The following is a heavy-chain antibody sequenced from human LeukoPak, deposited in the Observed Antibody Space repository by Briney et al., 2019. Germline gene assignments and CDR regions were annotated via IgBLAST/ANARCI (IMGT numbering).Heavy chain of an antibody. D-gene: IGHD5-24*01. Sequence: GGSLRLSCAASGFTFSDYYMSWIRQAPGKGLEWVSYISSSSSYTNYADSVKGRFTISRDNAKNSLYLQMNSLRAEDTAVYYCARESVEMATTNYFDYWGLGTLVTVSS. V-gene: IGHV3-11*05. CDR2: ISSSSSYT. J-gene: IGHJ4*02. CDR3: ARESVEMATTNYFDY. CDR1: GFTFSDYY.